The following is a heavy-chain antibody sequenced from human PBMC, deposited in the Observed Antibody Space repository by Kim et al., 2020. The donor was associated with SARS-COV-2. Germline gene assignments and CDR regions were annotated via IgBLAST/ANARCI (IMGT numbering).Heavy chain of an antibody. J-gene: IGHJ4*02. D-gene: IGHD3-16*02. CDR3: AKDFYDYIWGSYRALDY. Sequence: VKGRFTISRDNSKNTLYLQMNSLRAEDTAVYYCAKDFYDYIWGSYRALDYWGQGTLVTVSS. V-gene: IGHV3-30*02.